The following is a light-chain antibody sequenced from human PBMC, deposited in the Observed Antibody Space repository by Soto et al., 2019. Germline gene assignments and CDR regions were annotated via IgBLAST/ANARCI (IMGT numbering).Light chain of an antibody. CDR1: SSDIGTYNY. CDR3: SSYTSISTVI. CDR2: EVS. Sequence: QSALTQPASVSASPGQSITISCTGTSSDIGTYNYVSWYQQHPGKAPKLIIYEVSHRPSGVSIRFSGSKSGNTASLTISGLQAEDEADYYCSSYTSISTVIFGGGTKVTVL. J-gene: IGLJ2*01. V-gene: IGLV2-14*01.